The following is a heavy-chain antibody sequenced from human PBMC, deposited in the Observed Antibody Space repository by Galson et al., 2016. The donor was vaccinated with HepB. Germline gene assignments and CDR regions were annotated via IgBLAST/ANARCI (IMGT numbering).Heavy chain of an antibody. CDR3: ALIRYTGFDY. J-gene: IGHJ4*02. Sequence: SLRLSCAASGFAVGNAWVNWVRQAPGKGPEWVGRIKAENAGGTIDYAAPVKGRFTISRDDSKNMMYLEMNSLKNEDTGVYYCALIRYTGFDYWGQGTLVTVSS. CDR2: IKAENAGGTI. D-gene: IGHD1-1*01. V-gene: IGHV3-15*07. CDR1: GFAVGNAW.